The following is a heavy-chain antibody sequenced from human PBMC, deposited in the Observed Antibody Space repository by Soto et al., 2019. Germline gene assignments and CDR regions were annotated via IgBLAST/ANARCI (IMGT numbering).Heavy chain of an antibody. CDR1: GIKFSSYA. J-gene: IGHJ5*01. CDR2: ISATGGGT. V-gene: IGHV3-23*01. CDR3: AKDRRAGGNSAFYFDF. D-gene: IGHD3-16*01. Sequence: GGSLRLSCAAAGIKFSSYAMSWVRQAPQKGLEWVSLISATGGGTYYADSVKCRFTISRDNSDNTLYLQVHSLRAEDTAVYYCAKDRRAGGNSAFYFDFWGQGAQVTVSS.